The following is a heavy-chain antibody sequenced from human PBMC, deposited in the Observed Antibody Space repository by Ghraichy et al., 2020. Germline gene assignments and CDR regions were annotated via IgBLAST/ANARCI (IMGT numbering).Heavy chain of an antibody. D-gene: IGHD3-10*01. CDR3: AKGFTYFDY. J-gene: IGHJ4*02. Sequence: GGSLRLSCAASGFIFKNYAMSWVRQAPGKGLEWVSAISGRSDNIYYADSVKGRFTISRDNSNHTVYLQMSGLRAEDTAVYYCAKGFTYFDYWGRGSLVTVSS. CDR1: GFIFKNYA. V-gene: IGHV3-23*01. CDR2: ISGRSDNI.